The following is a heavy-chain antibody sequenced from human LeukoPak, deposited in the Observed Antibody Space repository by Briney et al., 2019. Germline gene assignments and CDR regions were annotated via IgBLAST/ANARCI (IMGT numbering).Heavy chain of an antibody. CDR2: ISGSGDST. J-gene: IGHJ6*03. Sequence: GGSLRLSCVASGFTLRSYVMNWVRQTPGKGLEWVSSISGSGDSTFYADSVKGRFTISRDNSKNTLYLQMNSLRAEDTAVYYCAKEGAYGSGSYYRYYYMDVWGKGTTVTISS. CDR1: GFTLRSYV. CDR3: AKEGAYGSGSYYRYYYMDV. D-gene: IGHD3-10*01. V-gene: IGHV3-23*01.